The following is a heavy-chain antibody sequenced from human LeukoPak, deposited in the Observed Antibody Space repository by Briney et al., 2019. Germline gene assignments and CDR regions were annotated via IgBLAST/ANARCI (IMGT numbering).Heavy chain of an antibody. CDR2: INHSGST. D-gene: IGHD6-19*01. J-gene: IGHJ5*02. V-gene: IGHV4-34*01. CDR3: ARGGWYRGWFDP. CDR1: GGSFSGYY. Sequence: SETLSLTCAVYGGSFSGYYWSWIRQPPGKGLEWIGEINHSGSTNYNPSLKSRVTMSVDTSKNQFSLKLSSVTAADTAVYYCARGGWYRGWFDPWGQGTLVTVSS.